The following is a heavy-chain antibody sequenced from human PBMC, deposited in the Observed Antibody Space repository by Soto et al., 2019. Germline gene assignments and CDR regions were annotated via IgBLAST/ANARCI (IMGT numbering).Heavy chain of an antibody. V-gene: IGHV3-23*01. CDR2: ISGSGGST. D-gene: IGHD3-10*01. Sequence: EVQLLESGGGLVQPGGSLRLSCAASGFTFSSYAMSWVRQAPGKGLEWVSAISGSGGSTYYADSVKGRFTISRDNSKNTLYLQMNSLRAEDTDVYYCAKNVIIRYYFDYWGQGTLVTVSS. J-gene: IGHJ4*02. CDR3: AKNVIIRYYFDY. CDR1: GFTFSSYA.